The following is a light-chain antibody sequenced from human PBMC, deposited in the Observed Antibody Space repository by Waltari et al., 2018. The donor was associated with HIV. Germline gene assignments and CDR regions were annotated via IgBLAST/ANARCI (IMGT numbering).Light chain of an antibody. CDR3: NSRDTTGNHVV. V-gene: IGLV3-19*01. CDR1: SLRPYY. Sequence: SSELTQDPAVSVALGQTVRITCQGDSLRPYYTSWYQQKPGQAPLLVIYAKNNRPSGIPDRFSGSISGNTASLTITGAQAEDEADYYCNSRDTTGNHVVFGGGTKLTVL. J-gene: IGLJ2*01. CDR2: AKN.